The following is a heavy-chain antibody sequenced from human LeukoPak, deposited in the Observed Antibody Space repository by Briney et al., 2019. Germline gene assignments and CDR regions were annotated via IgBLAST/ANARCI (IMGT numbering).Heavy chain of an antibody. V-gene: IGHV5-51*01. CDR1: GYGFTSYW. CDR3: ARRGYSYGSSGYNWFDP. D-gene: IGHD5-18*01. CDR2: IYPGDSDT. J-gene: IGHJ5*02. Sequence: GESLKISCKGSGYGFTSYWIGWVRQMPGKGLEWLGIIYPGDSDTRYSPSFQGQVTISADKSISTAYLQWSSLKASDTAMYYCARRGYSYGSSGYNWFDPWGQGTLVTVSS.